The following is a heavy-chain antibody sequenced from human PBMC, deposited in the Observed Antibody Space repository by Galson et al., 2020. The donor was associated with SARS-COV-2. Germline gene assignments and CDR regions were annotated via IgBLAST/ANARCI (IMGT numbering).Heavy chain of an antibody. CDR2: ISSSSTFI. J-gene: IGHJ6*02. CDR3: ARDGGGDFWSGYGMDV. CDR1: EFTFSGYT. V-gene: IGHV3-21*01. Sequence: GESLKISCVASEFTFSGYTMHWVRQAPGKGLEWVSSISSSSTFIYFADSVKGRFTISRDNAKNSLYLQMNTLRAEDTAVYYCARDGGGDFWSGYGMDVWGQGTTVTVS. D-gene: IGHD3-3*01.